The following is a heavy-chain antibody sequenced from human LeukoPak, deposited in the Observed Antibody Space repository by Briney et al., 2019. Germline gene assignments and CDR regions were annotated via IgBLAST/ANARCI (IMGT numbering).Heavy chain of an antibody. CDR1: GFTFDDYA. CDR2: ISWNSGSI. J-gene: IGHJ4*02. V-gene: IGHV3-9*01. D-gene: IGHD6-19*01. Sequence: GRSLRLSCAASGFTFDDYAMHWVRQAPGKGLEWVSGISWNSGSIGYADSVKGRFTISRDNAKNYLYLQMNSLRAEDTALYYCAKGPYSSGWYYFDYWGQGTLVTVSS. CDR3: AKGPYSSGWYYFDY.